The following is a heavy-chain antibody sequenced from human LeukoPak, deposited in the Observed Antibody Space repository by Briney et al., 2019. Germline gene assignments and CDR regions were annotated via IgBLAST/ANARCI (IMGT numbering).Heavy chain of an antibody. D-gene: IGHD3-10*01. V-gene: IGHV1-18*04. CDR1: GYTFTGYY. Sequence: ASVKVSCKASGYTFTGYYMHWVRQAPGQGLEWMGWISAYNGNTNYAQKLQGRVTMTTDTSTSTAYMELRSLRSDDTAVYYCARVLAYGSGSYFRAFDIWGQGTMVTVSS. J-gene: IGHJ3*02. CDR3: ARVLAYGSGSYFRAFDI. CDR2: ISAYNGNT.